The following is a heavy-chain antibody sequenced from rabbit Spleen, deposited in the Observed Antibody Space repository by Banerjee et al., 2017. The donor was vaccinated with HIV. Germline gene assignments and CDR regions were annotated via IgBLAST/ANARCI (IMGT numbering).Heavy chain of an antibody. CDR2: INAITGKA. V-gene: IGHV1S45*01. Sequence: QEQLVESGGGLVQPGGSLKLSCTGSGFSFSNKAVMCWVRQAPWKGLEWIACINAITGKAVYASWAKGRFTFSKPTSTTVTLQMASLTAADTATYFCARDLDGVTGGNFGWWGQGTLVTVS. CDR3: ARDLDGVTGGNFGW. CDR1: GFSFSNKAV. J-gene: IGHJ5*01. D-gene: IGHD4-1*01.